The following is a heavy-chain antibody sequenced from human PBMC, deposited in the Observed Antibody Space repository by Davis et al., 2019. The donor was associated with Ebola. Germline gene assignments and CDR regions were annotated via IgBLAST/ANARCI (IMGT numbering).Heavy chain of an antibody. CDR3: AKDEVVPAAI. J-gene: IGHJ4*02. CDR2: ISYDGSNK. Sequence: GESLKISCAASGFTFSSYGMHWVRQAPGKGLEWVAVISYDGSNKYYADSVKGRFTISRDNSKNTLNLQMNSLRAEDTAVYYCAKDEVVPAAIWGQGTLVTVSS. CDR1: GFTFSSYG. D-gene: IGHD2-2*01. V-gene: IGHV3-30*18.